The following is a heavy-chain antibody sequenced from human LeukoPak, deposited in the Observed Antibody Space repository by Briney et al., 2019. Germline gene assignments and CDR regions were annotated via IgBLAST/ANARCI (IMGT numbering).Heavy chain of an antibody. D-gene: IGHD3-3*01. CDR1: GDSLNLLS. Sequence: ASVKVSCNVSGDSLNLLSMHWVRQAPGKGLEWMGGFDPDVGGTVSAQHFRDKVTMTEDTSTDTAYMHLTNLRPEDTAIYYCAAAPLNEFWWKFWGQGTLVTVSS. CDR3: AAAPLNEFWWKF. J-gene: IGHJ4*02. V-gene: IGHV1-24*01. CDR2: FDPDVGGT.